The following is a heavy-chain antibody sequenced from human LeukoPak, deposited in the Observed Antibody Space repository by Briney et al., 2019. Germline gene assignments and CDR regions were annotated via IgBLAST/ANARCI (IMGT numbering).Heavy chain of an antibody. D-gene: IGHD2-8*01. J-gene: IGHJ3*02. CDR1: GFSLSGYW. Sequence: GGSLRLSCVGSGFSLSGYWMSWVRQAPGKGLEWVARLHADGSEKYYVGSVKGRFTISRDNAKNSLYLQMNSLRAEDTAVYYCARDVEDIVLMVYATDAFDIWGQGTMVTVSS. CDR2: LHADGSEK. CDR3: ARDVEDIVLMVYATDAFDI. V-gene: IGHV3-7*01.